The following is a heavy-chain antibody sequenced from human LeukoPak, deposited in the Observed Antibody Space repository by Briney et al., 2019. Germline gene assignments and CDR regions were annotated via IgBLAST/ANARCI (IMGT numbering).Heavy chain of an antibody. CDR1: GFTFSSYS. CDR3: ARALSYDILTGYTYYFDY. J-gene: IGHJ4*02. CDR2: ISSSSSYI. D-gene: IGHD3-9*01. Sequence: PGRSLRLSCAASGFTFSSYSMNWVRQAPGKGLEWVSSISSSSSYIYYADSVKGRFTISRDNAKNSLYLQMNSLRAEDTAVYYCARALSYDILTGYTYYFDYWGQGTLVTVSS. V-gene: IGHV3-21*01.